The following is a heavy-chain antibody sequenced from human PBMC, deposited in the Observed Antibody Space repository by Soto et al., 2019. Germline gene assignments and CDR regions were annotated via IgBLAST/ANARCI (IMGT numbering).Heavy chain of an antibody. CDR3: GKDRDYSLTHSVDI. J-gene: IGHJ3*02. CDR1: GFAFNSYA. Sequence: EVHLLESGGGLVQPGGSLRLSCAASGFAFNSYAMNWVRQAPGKGLEWVSSITGGSTYYSDAVRGRFTISRDSYKTTLYLQMNILRAEDTALSYCGKDRDYSLTHSVDIWGQGTMVTVSS. D-gene: IGHD4-4*01. CDR2: SITGGST. V-gene: IGHV3-23*01.